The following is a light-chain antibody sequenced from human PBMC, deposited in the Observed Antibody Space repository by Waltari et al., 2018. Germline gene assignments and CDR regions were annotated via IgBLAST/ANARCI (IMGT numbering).Light chain of an antibody. J-gene: IGLJ3*02. CDR3: GTWDSSLNHGRV. Sequence: QSVLTQPPSVSAAPGQMVTIPCSGSSSNIGKTYVSWYQQIPGTAPKLLIYDNNKRPSGIPDRFSGSKSGTSATLGITGLQTGDEADYYCGTWDSSLNHGRVFGGGTKLTVL. CDR2: DNN. CDR1: SSNIGKTY. V-gene: IGLV1-51*01.